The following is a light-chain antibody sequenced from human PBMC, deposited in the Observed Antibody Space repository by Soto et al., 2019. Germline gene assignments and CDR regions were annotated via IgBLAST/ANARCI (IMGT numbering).Light chain of an antibody. V-gene: IGKV3-20*01. CDR2: GIS. Sequence: EIVLTQSPGTLSLSPGERATLSCRANQSVPNSYLAWYQHKPGQAPRLLIYGISSRATGIPDRFSGSGSGTHFTLTISRLEPEDFAVYYCLQYGSSRTFGLGTKVEVK. CDR3: LQYGSSRT. CDR1: QSVPNSY. J-gene: IGKJ1*01.